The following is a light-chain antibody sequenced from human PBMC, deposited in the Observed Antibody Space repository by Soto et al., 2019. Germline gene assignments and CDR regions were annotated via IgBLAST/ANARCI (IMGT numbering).Light chain of an antibody. J-gene: IGLJ2*01. CDR3: TSYSTSSTPVV. CDR2: EVS. CDR1: SSDVGFSNY. V-gene: IGLV2-14*01. Sequence: QSALTQPASVSGSPGQSITISCTGTSSDVGFSNYVSWYQQHPGKAPQLMIYEVSNRPSGVSNRFSGSKSGNTASLTISVHHAEDEAYYYCTSYSTSSTPVVFGAGTKLTVL.